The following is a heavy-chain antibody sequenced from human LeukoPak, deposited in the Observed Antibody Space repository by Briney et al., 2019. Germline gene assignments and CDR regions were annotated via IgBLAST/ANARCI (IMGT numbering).Heavy chain of an antibody. V-gene: IGHV4-59*01. D-gene: IGHD4-23*01. CDR1: GGSISSYY. J-gene: IGHJ4*02. Sequence: SETLSVTCTVSGGSISSYYWSWIRQPPGKGLEWIGYIYYSGSTNYNPSLKSRVTISVDTSKNQFSLKLSSVTAADTAVYYCARGDYGGPIDYWGQGTLVIVSS. CDR2: IYYSGST. CDR3: ARGDYGGPIDY.